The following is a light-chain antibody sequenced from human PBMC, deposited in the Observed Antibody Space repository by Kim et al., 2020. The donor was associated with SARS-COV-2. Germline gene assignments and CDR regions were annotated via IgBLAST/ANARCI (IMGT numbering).Light chain of an antibody. CDR3: QQSYSTPVT. Sequence: SASLGDRVTTVCRASQSISSYLNWYQQKPGKAPKLLIYAASSLQSGVPSRFSGRGSGTDFTSTISSLPPEDFATYYCQQSYSTPVTFGQGTKLEI. J-gene: IGKJ2*01. CDR1: QSISSY. V-gene: IGKV1-39*01. CDR2: AAS.